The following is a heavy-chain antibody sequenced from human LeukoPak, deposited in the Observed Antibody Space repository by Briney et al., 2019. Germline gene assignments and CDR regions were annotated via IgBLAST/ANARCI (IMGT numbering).Heavy chain of an antibody. CDR3: ARRGTIAADY. V-gene: IGHV4-38-2*01. CDR1: GYSISSGYY. CDR2: IYHSGST. Sequence: KPSETLSLTCAVSGYSISSGYYWGWIRQPPGKGLEWIGSIYHSGSTYHNPSLESRVTISVDTSKNQFSLKLSSVTAADTAVYYCARRGTIAADYWGQGTPVTVSS. D-gene: IGHD6-13*01. J-gene: IGHJ4*02.